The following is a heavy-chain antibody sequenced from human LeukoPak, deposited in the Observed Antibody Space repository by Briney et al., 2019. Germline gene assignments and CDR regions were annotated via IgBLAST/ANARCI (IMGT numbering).Heavy chain of an antibody. V-gene: IGHV1-2*04. CDR2: INPNSGGT. J-gene: IGHJ3*02. D-gene: IGHD3-10*01. Sequence: GASVKVSCKASGYTFTGYYMHWVRQAPGQGLEWMGWINPNSGGTNYAQKFQGWVTMTRDTSISTAYMELSRLRSDDTAVYYCARSDQLLWFGELFAGAFDIWGQGTMVTVSS. CDR3: ARSDQLLWFGELFAGAFDI. CDR1: GYTFTGYY.